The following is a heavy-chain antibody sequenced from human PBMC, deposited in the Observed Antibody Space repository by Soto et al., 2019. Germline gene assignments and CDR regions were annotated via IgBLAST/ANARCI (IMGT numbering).Heavy chain of an antibody. D-gene: IGHD3-22*01. J-gene: IGHJ4*02. CDR3: MLGSGWKDFAY. CDR2: IYYSGST. CDR1: GGSISGYY. Sequence: SETLSLTCSVLGGSISGYYWSWIRQPPGKGLEWIGNIYYSGSTYYNPSLKSRVTISVDTSKNQFSLKLSSVTAADTAVYYCMLGSGWKDFAYWGQGTLVTVSS. V-gene: IGHV4-59*04.